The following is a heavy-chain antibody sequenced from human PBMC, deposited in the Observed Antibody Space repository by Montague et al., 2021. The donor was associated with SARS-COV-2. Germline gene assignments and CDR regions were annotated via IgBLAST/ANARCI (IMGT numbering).Heavy chain of an antibody. V-gene: IGHV2-5*02. CDR2: IFWDDAK. J-gene: IGHJ4*02. CDR3: AHSIPPITAHPSTPFDF. D-gene: IGHD3-10*01. Sequence: PALVKPTQTLTLTCTFSGFSLSTSGVGVGWIRQPPGKALEWLAFIFWDDAKHYIPSLKTRLTITKDTSKNQVVLTMSNMDLVDTATYCCAHSIPPITAHPSTPFDFWGQGTLVIVSS. CDR1: GFSLSTSGVG.